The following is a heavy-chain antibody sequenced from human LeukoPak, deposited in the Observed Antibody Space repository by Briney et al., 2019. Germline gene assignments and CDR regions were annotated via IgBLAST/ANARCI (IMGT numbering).Heavy chain of an antibody. V-gene: IGHV3-30*02. CDR2: IRYDGSNK. J-gene: IGHJ4*03. D-gene: IGHD3/OR15-3a*01. Sequence: GGSLRLSCAASGFTFSSYGMHWVRQAPGKGLEWVAFIRYDGSNKYYADSVKGRFTISRDNSKNTLYLQMNSLRAEDTAVYYFAKPPPLGDWSNFFYYWGPGTLVNVPS. CDR3: AKPPPLGDWSNFFYY. CDR1: GFTFSSYG.